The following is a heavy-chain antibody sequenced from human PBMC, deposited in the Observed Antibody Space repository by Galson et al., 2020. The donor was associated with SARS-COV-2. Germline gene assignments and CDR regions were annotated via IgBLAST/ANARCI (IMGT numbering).Heavy chain of an antibody. CDR1: GLRFTNYW. V-gene: IGHV3-7*01. CDR3: AGIYHTDALVV. CDR2: INVDGTDR. J-gene: IGHJ3*01. Sequence: GEPLKISCVVSGLRFTNYWMTWVRQAPGKGLEWVANINVDGTDRYYVDSVKGRFTFSRDNAKNSLYLQRNSLRAEDTAVYYCAGIYHTDALVVWGQGTRVTVSS. D-gene: IGHD2-2*01.